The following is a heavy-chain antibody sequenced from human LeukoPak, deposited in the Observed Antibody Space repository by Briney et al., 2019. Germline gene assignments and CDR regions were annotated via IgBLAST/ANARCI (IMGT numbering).Heavy chain of an antibody. V-gene: IGHV3-23*01. J-gene: IGHJ3*02. CDR3: ARDQLLWFGELSYDAFDI. D-gene: IGHD3-10*01. CDR2: ISGSGGST. CDR1: GFTFSSYA. Sequence: GGSLRLSCAASGFTFSSYAMSWVRQAPGKGLEWVSAISGSGGSTYYADSVKGRFTISRDNSKNTLYLQMNSLRAEDTAVYYCARDQLLWFGELSYDAFDIWGQGTMVTVSS.